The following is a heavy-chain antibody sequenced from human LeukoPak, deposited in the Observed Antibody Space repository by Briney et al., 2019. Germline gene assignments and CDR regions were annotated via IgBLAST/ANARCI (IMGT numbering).Heavy chain of an antibody. Sequence: ASVKVSCKASGYTFTGYYMHWVRQAPGQGLEWMGWINPNSGGTNYAQKFQGWVTMTRDTSISTAYMELSRLRSDDTAVYYCAGGDLEDGYNLDYWGQGTLVTVSS. D-gene: IGHD5-24*01. J-gene: IGHJ4*02. V-gene: IGHV1-2*04. CDR3: AGGDLEDGYNLDY. CDR1: GYTFTGYY. CDR2: INPNSGGT.